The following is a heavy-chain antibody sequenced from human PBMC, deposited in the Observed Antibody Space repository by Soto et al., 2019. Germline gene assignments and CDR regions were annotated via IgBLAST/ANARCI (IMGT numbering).Heavy chain of an antibody. V-gene: IGHV4-31*02. CDR2: IYYSGST. J-gene: IGHJ4*02. CDR3: AKGHSSATSLDS. Sequence: WTWIHQHPGKGLEWIGYIYYSGSTYYNPSLKSRVTISVDTSENQFSLKLSSVTAADTAVYYCAKGHSSATSLDSWGQGILVTVSS. D-gene: IGHD3-22*01.